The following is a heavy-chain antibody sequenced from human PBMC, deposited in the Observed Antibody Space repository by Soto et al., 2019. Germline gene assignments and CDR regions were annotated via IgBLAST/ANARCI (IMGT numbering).Heavy chain of an antibody. J-gene: IGHJ4*02. V-gene: IGHV1-69*02. D-gene: IGHD3-10*01. CDR3: ATNYGSGSAHFDY. CDR1: GGTFNFYS. Sequence: QVQLVQSGAEVKKPGSSVKVSCTASGGTFNFYSISWVRQAPGQALEWVGRVIPMVGMSEYAQKFQGRVTITADKSTSTAYMNLRSLRSEDTAVYYCATNYGSGSAHFDYWGQGTLVTVSS. CDR2: VIPMVGMS.